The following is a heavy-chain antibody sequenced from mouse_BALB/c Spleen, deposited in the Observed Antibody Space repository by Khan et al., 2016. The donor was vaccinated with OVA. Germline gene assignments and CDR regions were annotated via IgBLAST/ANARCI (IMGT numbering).Heavy chain of an antibody. CDR2: INTYTGEP. CDR3: AGVGYSGAMDY. V-gene: IGHV9-3-1*01. D-gene: IGHD2-14*01. CDR1: GYTFTTYG. J-gene: IGHJ4*01. Sequence: QIQLVQSGPELKKPGVTVKISCKASGYTFTTYGMNWVKQAPGKGLKWMGWINTYTGEPTYVDDFKGRFAFSLDTSASTAYLQINNLINEDTATYFCAGVGYSGAMDYWGQGTSVTVSA.